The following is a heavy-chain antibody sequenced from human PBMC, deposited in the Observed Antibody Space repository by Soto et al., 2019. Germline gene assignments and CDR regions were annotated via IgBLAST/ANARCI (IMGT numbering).Heavy chain of an antibody. J-gene: IGHJ6*02. CDR2: VNLNTGGT. V-gene: IGHV1-2*02. Sequence: QVQHVQSGAEVKKPGDSVKVSCKASGYSFTGHYMHWVRRAPGQGLEWMGWVNLNTGGTDYAQEFQGRVTMTTATSIRTVYLEVTRLKFDDTAIYYCARDPSSVLGRVYGMDVWGQGTAVTVSS. CDR3: ARDPSSVLGRVYGMDV. CDR1: GYSFTGHY. D-gene: IGHD6-19*01.